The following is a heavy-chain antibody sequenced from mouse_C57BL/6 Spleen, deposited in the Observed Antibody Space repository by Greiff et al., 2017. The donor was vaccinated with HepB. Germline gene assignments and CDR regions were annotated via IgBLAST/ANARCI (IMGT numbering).Heavy chain of an antibody. CDR2: IRNKANNHAT. CDR1: GFTFSDAW. CDR3: TSPYYYGSSFYYFDY. D-gene: IGHD1-1*01. V-gene: IGHV6-6*01. J-gene: IGHJ2*01. Sequence: EVMLVESGGGLVQPGGSMKLSCAASGFTFSDAWMDWVRQSPEKGLEWVAEIRNKANNHATYYAESVKGRFTISRDDSKSSVYLQMNSLRAEDTGIYYCTSPYYYGSSFYYFDYWGQGTTLTVSS.